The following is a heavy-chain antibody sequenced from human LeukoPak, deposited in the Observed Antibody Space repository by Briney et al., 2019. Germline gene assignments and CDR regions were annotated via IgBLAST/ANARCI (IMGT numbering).Heavy chain of an antibody. CDR1: GLTFSYYG. Sequence: GGSLRLSCAASGLTFSYYGIHWVRQAPGKGLEWVAVISYDGLNKNYADSVKGRFTISRDNSKNTLYLQMNSLRVEDTAVYYCAKGVRSGGDRLDFWGQGTLVTVSS. CDR2: ISYDGLNK. J-gene: IGHJ4*02. CDR3: AKGVRSGGDRLDF. V-gene: IGHV3-30*18. D-gene: IGHD2-15*01.